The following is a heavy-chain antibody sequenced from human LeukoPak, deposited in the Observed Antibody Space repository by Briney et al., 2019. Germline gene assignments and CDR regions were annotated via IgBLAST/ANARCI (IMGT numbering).Heavy chain of an antibody. Sequence: GASVKVSCKASGYTFTSYAMHWVRQAPGQRLEWMGWINAGNGNTKYSQKFQGRVTITRDTSASTAYMELSSLISEDTAVYYCAAPQSRISSYYYVMDVWGQGTTVTVSS. V-gene: IGHV1-3*01. CDR3: AAPQSRISSYYYVMDV. CDR1: GYTFTSYA. CDR2: INAGNGNT. J-gene: IGHJ6*02. D-gene: IGHD2-15*01.